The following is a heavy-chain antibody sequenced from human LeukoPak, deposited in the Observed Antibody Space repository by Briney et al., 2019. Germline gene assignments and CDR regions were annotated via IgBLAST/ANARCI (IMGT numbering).Heavy chain of an antibody. D-gene: IGHD3-10*01. CDR3: AKGRVSYYYGMDV. V-gene: IGHV3-23*01. J-gene: IGHJ6*02. Sequence: QTGGSLRLSCAASGFTFSSYAMNWVRLAPGKGLEWVSATSGSGGSTYYADSVKGRFTISRDNSKNTLYLQMSSLRAEDTAVYYCAKGRVSYYYGMDVWGQGTTVTVSS. CDR1: GFTFSSYA. CDR2: TSGSGGST.